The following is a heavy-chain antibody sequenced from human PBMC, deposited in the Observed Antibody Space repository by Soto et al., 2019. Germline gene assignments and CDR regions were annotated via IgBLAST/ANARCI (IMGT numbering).Heavy chain of an antibody. Sequence: QVQLVESGDEVKKPGASVKVSWKASVYIFVNYGIAWVRQAPGQGLEWMGWISPYTGNTHSATKVQGRLTMTTDKSTSTAYMDLGSLTSDDTAVYYCVMVDNYVTPTPQDVWGQGTTGTVS. D-gene: IGHD3-16*01. CDR1: VYIFVNYG. CDR2: ISPYTGNT. V-gene: IGHV1-18*01. J-gene: IGHJ6*02. CDR3: VMVDNYVTPTPQDV.